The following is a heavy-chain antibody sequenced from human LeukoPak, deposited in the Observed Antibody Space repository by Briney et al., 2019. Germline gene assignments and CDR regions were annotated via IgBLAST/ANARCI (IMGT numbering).Heavy chain of an antibody. CDR3: ARVHYSSYFDY. D-gene: IGHD4-11*01. CDR1: GYSFTSYW. V-gene: IGHV5-51*01. J-gene: IGHJ4*02. Sequence: GESLKISCKGSGYSFTSYWIGWVRQMPGKGLEWMGIIYPGDSDITYGPSFQGQVTISADKSISTAYLQWSSLKASDTAMYYCARVHYSSYFDYWGQGTLVTVSS. CDR2: IYPGDSDI.